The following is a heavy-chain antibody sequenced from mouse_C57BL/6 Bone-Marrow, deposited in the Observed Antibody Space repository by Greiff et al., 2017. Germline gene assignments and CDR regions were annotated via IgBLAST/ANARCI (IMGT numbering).Heavy chain of an antibody. D-gene: IGHD2-3*01. CDR2: SRNKANDYTT. Sequence: EVKLMESGGGLVQSGRSLRLSCATSGFTFSDFYMEWVRQAPGKGLEWIAASRNKANDYTTEYSASVKGRFIVSRDTSQSILYLQMNALRAEDTAIYYCARSRWLLPDYWGQGTTLTVSS. J-gene: IGHJ2*01. CDR1: GFTFSDFY. CDR3: ARSRWLLPDY. V-gene: IGHV7-1*01.